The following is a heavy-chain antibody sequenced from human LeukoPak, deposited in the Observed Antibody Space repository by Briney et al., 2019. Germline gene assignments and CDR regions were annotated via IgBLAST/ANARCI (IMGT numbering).Heavy chain of an antibody. CDR1: GYSLSSTYY. Sequence: SETLSLTCTVSGYSLSSTYYGAWIRQPPGKGLEWIATISHSGNTYYTPSLESRLTISLDTSKKHFSLRLSSVTAADTAVYYCARVNAPVATFDYWGLGTLVAVSS. D-gene: IGHD1-1*01. CDR2: ISHSGNT. J-gene: IGHJ4*02. CDR3: ARVNAPVATFDY. V-gene: IGHV4-38-2*02.